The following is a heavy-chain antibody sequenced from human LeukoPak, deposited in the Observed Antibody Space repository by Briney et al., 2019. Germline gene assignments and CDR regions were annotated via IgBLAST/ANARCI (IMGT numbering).Heavy chain of an antibody. Sequence: ASVKVSCKASGYTFTSYYMHWVRQAPGQGLEWVAIINPNPSGGSISYARKFQGRVTMTRDMSTSTVYMEVSSLRSEDTAVYYCARSPTGSGSYYGLDYWGQGTLVTVSX. CDR1: GYTFTSYY. J-gene: IGHJ4*02. CDR3: ARSPTGSGSYYGLDY. V-gene: IGHV1-46*01. D-gene: IGHD1-26*01. CDR2: INPNPSGGSI.